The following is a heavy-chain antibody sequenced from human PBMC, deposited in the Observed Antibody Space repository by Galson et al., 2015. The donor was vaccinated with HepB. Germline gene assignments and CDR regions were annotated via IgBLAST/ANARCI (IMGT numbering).Heavy chain of an antibody. CDR3: AKDGRQWLRPYYFDY. Sequence: SCAASGFTFSSYAMSWVRQAPGKGLEWVSAISGSGGSTYYADSVKGRFTISRDNSKNTLYLQMNSLRAEDTAVYYCAKDGRQWLRPYYFDYWGQGTLVTVSS. J-gene: IGHJ4*02. D-gene: IGHD5-12*01. V-gene: IGHV3-23*01. CDR1: GFTFSSYA. CDR2: ISGSGGST.